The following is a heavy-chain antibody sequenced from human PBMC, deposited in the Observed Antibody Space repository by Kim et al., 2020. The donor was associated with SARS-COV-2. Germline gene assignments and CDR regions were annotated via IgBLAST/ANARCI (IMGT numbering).Heavy chain of an antibody. CDR1: GFSFSNYA. J-gene: IGHJ3*01. CDR3: ARVVSGPRVGDDAFAL. D-gene: IGHD3-10*01. CDR2: ISGGDTT. V-gene: IGHV3-23*01. Sequence: GGSLRLSCAASGFSFSNYAMSWFRQAPGTGLEWVSSISGGDTTYYAESAKGRFSISRDNTPSTLYLQMNSLRAEDTAVYYCARVVSGPRVGDDAFALWGRGRMVTVSS.